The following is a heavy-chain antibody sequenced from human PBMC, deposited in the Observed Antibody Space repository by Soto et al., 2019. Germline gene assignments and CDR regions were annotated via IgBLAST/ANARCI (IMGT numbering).Heavy chain of an antibody. Sequence: EQLVQSGAEVKKPGSSVKVSCKASGGLFSSYAISWVRQAPGQGLEWMGGIIPVFGTAYYAQKFQGRVTITADESTNTAYMELSSLRSEDTAMYYCARGGSGYVLFNEFWGQGSLVTVSS. D-gene: IGHD3-22*01. CDR2: IIPVFGTA. CDR1: GGLFSSYA. V-gene: IGHV1-69*01. CDR3: ARGGSGYVLFNEF. J-gene: IGHJ4*02.